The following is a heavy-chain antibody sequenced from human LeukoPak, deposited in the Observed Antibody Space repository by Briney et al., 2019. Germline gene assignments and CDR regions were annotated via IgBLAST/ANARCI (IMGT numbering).Heavy chain of an antibody. CDR2: IYYSGST. Sequence: SETLSLTCTVSGGSISSSSYYWGWIRQPPGKGLEWIGSIYYSGSTYYNPSLKSRVTISVDTSKNQFSLKLSSVTAADTAVYYCARTPLGSSWYIMGGNWFDPWGQGTLVTVSS. D-gene: IGHD6-13*01. V-gene: IGHV4-39*07. CDR3: ARTPLGSSWYIMGGNWFDP. CDR1: GGSISSSSYY. J-gene: IGHJ5*02.